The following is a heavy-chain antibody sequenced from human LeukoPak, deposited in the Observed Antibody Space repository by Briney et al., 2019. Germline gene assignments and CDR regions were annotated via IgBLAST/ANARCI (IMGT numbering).Heavy chain of an antibody. CDR2: ISYDGSNK. D-gene: IGHD3-3*01. V-gene: IGHV3-30*03. J-gene: IGHJ5*02. CDR3: ARDYDFWSGYFGNWFDP. CDR1: GFTFSSDG. Sequence: GGSLRLSCAASGFTFSSDGMHWVRQAPGKGLECVAVISYDGSNKYYADSVKGRFTISRDNAKNSLYLQMNSLRAEDTAVYYCARDYDFWSGYFGNWFDPWGQGTLVTVSS.